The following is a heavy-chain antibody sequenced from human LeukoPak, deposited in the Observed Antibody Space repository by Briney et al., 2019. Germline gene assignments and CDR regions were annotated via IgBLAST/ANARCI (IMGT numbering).Heavy chain of an antibody. CDR2: LYSYGNT. Sequence: GGSLRPSCAASGFTLTTNDITWGAQSPRQGLRWCSVLYSYGNTKYANSVQGRFTISRENSKNTLYLEMNSLSPDDTAVYYCARSEEPLVANTLAYWGQGTLVTVSS. V-gene: IGHV3-53*01. J-gene: IGHJ4*02. D-gene: IGHD3-16*01. CDR3: ARSEEPLVANTLAY. CDR1: GFTLTTND.